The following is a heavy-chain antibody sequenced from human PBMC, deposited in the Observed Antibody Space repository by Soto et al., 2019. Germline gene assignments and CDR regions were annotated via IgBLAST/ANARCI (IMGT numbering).Heavy chain of an antibody. V-gene: IGHV4-59*01. CDR2: ISYSGNP. CDR3: ARGVGSSPPRH. D-gene: IGHD1-26*01. Sequence: QVQLQESGPGLVKSSETLSLTCTVSGGSISPYYWSWIRQSPGKGLEWIGYISYSGNPYYSPSLKSRVIFSLAAPGNQITLRVASATAADRAVSSCARGVGSSPPRHWGQGTLVSVSP. CDR1: GGSISPYY. J-gene: IGHJ4*02.